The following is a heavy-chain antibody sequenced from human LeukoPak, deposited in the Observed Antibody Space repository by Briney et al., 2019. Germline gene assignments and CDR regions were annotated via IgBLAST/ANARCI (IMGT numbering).Heavy chain of an antibody. J-gene: IGHJ4*02. Sequence: SGGSLRLSCAASGFTFSGYWMNWVRQAPGKGLEWVANIKQDGRDKYYVDSVKGRFTISKDNAKNSLYLQMNSLRAEDTAVYYCARDRDWVTDYWGQGTLVTVSS. CDR1: GFTFSGYW. D-gene: IGHD3-9*01. CDR2: IKQDGRDK. CDR3: ARDRDWVTDY. V-gene: IGHV3-7*05.